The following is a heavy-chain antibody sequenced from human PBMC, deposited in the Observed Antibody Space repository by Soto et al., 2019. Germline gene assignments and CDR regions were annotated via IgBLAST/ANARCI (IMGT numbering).Heavy chain of an antibody. D-gene: IGHD6-19*01. Sequence: PVGSLRLSCAASGFTFSSYSMNWVRQAPGKGLEWVSSISSSSSYIYYADSVKGRFTISRDNAKNSLYLQMNSLRAEDTAVYYCARDRRSYSSGWYAIDYWGQGTLVTVSS. J-gene: IGHJ4*02. V-gene: IGHV3-21*01. CDR3: ARDRRSYSSGWYAIDY. CDR1: GFTFSSYS. CDR2: ISSSSSYI.